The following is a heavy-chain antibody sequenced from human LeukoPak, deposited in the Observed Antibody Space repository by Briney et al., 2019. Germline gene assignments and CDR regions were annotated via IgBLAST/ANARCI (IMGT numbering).Heavy chain of an antibody. D-gene: IGHD2-8*01. J-gene: IGHJ3*02. CDR2: ISYDGSNK. Sequence: GGSLRLSCAASGFTFSSYAMHWVRQAPGKGLEWVAVISYDGSNKYYADSVKGRFTISRDNSKNTLYLQMNSLRAEDTAVYYCARDQAPLGYAYAFDIWGQGTMVTVSS. CDR1: GFTFSSYA. V-gene: IGHV3-30*04. CDR3: ARDQAPLGYAYAFDI.